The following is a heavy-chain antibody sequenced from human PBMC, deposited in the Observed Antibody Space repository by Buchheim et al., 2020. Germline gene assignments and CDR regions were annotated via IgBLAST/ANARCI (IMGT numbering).Heavy chain of an antibody. Sequence: QVQLQESGPGLVEPSETLSLTCTVSGVSISDYYWSWIRQPPGKGLEWIGYLYNSGSTIFNPSLKSRVTISVDTSKNQFSLNLSTVTAADTAVYYCAGDYFDSSGYSDYWGQGTL. CDR2: LYNSGST. CDR1: GVSISDYY. V-gene: IGHV4-59*01. D-gene: IGHD3-22*01. CDR3: AGDYFDSSGYSDY. J-gene: IGHJ4*02.